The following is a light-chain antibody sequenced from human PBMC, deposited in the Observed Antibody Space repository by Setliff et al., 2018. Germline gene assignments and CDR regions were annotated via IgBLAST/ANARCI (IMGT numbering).Light chain of an antibody. V-gene: IGLV2-14*03. CDR3: CSFAGAGWV. CDR2: DVS. CDR1: SSDVGAYNY. Sequence: SALTQPASVSGSPGQSITISCTGTSSDVGAYNYVSWYQQHPGKAPKLIIYDVSNRPSGVSNRFSASKSGNTASLTISGLQAEDEADYYCCSFAGAGWVFGGGTKVTVL. J-gene: IGLJ3*02.